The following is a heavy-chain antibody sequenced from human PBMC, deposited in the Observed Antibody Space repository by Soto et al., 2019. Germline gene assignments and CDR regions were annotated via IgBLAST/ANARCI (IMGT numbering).Heavy chain of an antibody. CDR2: INPNSGGT. CDR1: GYTFTGYY. Sequence: QVQLVQSGAEVKKPGASVKVSCKASGYTFTGYYMHWVRQAPGQGLEWMGWINPNSGGTNYAQKFQGGVTMTRDTSISTAYMELSRLRSDDTAVYYCARGYYYGAGSPIQGWFDPWGQVTLVTVSS. J-gene: IGHJ5*02. D-gene: IGHD3-10*01. V-gene: IGHV1-2*02. CDR3: ARGYYYGAGSPIQGWFDP.